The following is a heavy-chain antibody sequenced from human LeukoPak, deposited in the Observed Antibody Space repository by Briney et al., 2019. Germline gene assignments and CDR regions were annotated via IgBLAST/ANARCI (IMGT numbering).Heavy chain of an antibody. CDR2: INHSGST. D-gene: IGHD6-13*01. CDR3: ARRRQYSSSWYGLDNWFDP. V-gene: IGHV4-34*01. J-gene: IGHJ5*02. CDR1: GGSFSGYY. Sequence: KPSETLSLTCAVYGGSFSGYYWSWIRQPPGKGLEWIGEINHSGSTNYNPSLKSRVTISVDTSKNQFSLKLSSVTAADTAVYYCARRRQYSSSWYGLDNWFDPWGQGTLVTVSS.